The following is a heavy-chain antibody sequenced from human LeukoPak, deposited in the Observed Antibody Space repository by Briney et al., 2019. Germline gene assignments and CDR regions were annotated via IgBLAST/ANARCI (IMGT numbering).Heavy chain of an antibody. D-gene: IGHD3-22*01. CDR3: ARDDSSGYYYPDY. V-gene: IGHV3-48*03. CDR2: ISSSGSTI. CDR1: GFTFSSYE. J-gene: IGHJ4*02. Sequence: GGSLRLSSAASGFTFSSYEMNWVRQAPGKGLEWVSYISSSGSTIYYADSVKGRFTISRDNAKNSLYLQMNSPRAEDTAVYYCARDDSSGYYYPDYWGQGTLVTVSS.